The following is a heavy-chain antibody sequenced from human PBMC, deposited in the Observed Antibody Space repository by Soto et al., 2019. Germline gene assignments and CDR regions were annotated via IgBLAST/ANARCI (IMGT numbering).Heavy chain of an antibody. J-gene: IGHJ6*02. CDR3: SRDYGSGSQTAYYYYGMDV. V-gene: IGHV4-59*01. CDR1: SGSISSYY. D-gene: IGHD3-10*01. CDR2: IYYSGST. Sequence: SETLSLTCTVSSGSISSYYWSWIRQPPGKGLEWIGYIYYSGSTNYNPSIKSRVTISVDTSKNQFSLKLSSVTAADTAVYFCSRDYGSGSQTAYYYYGMDVWGQGTTVTVSS.